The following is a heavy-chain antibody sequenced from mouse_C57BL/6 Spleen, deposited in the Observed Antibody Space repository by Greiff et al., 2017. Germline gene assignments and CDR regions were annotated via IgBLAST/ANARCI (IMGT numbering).Heavy chain of an antibody. CDR2: ILPGSGST. CDR1: GYTFTGYW. J-gene: IGHJ3*01. V-gene: IGHV1-9*01. CDR3: AKGDGYYWFAY. D-gene: IGHD2-3*01. Sequence: QVQLQQSGAELMKPGASVKLSCKATGYTFTGYWIEWVKQRPGHGLEWIGEILPGSGSTNYNEKFKGKATFTADTSSNTAYMQLSRLTTEDSAIYYCAKGDGYYWFAYWGQGTLVTVSA.